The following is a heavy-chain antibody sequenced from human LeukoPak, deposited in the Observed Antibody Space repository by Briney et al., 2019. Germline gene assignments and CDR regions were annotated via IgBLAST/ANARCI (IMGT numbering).Heavy chain of an antibody. Sequence: KSSEPQSLLCTLSGDPHSSVGDFWTWIRQHPAKGLVRFGYIYYSGNLYYNPSRQSQVTKSVDTAKTQFSLKLCSGPAAGTALYFCASVSLSTMKGSFDYWGQGTLVTVSS. V-gene: IGHV4-31*01. CDR1: GDPHSSVGDF. J-gene: IGHJ4*02. CDR2: IYYSGNL. CDR3: ASVSLSTMKGSFDY. D-gene: IGHD2/OR15-2a*01.